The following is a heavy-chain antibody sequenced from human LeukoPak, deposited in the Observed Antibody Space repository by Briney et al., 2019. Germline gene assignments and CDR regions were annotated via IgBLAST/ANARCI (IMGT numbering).Heavy chain of an antibody. CDR2: ISRSGSTK. CDR3: ARVLRYCSGGNCYSGGLGYMDV. Sequence: GGSLRLSSAASGFTFSVYNMRWIREAPGKGLEWVSSISRSGSTKYYADSVKGRFTISRDNAKNSLFLQMNSLRAEDTAVYYCARVLRYCSGGNCYSGGLGYMDVWGKGPTVTISS. J-gene: IGHJ6*03. D-gene: IGHD2-15*01. CDR1: GFTFSVYN. V-gene: IGHV3-11*01.